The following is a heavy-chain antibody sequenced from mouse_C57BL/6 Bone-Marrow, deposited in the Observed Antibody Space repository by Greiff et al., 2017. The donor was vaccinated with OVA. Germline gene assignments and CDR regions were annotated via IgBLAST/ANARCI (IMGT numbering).Heavy chain of an antibody. CDR3: ARERGITTVVIDY. J-gene: IGHJ2*01. Sequence: QVQLKESGPELVKPGASVKISCKASGYAFSSSWMNWVKQRPGKGLEWIGRIYPGDGDTNYNGKFKGKATLTADKSSSTAYMQLSSLTSEDSAVYFCARERGITTVVIDYWGQGTTLTVSS. V-gene: IGHV1-82*01. D-gene: IGHD1-1*01. CDR2: IYPGDGDT. CDR1: GYAFSSSW.